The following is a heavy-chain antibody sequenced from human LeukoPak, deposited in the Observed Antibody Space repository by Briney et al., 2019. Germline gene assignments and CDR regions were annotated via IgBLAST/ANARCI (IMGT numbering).Heavy chain of an antibody. V-gene: IGHV3-21*05. CDR1: GFTFSSYE. D-gene: IGHD4-23*01. J-gene: IGHJ4*02. CDR2: ISGRSTYI. Sequence: PGGSLRLSCAASGFTFSSYEMNWVRQAPGKGLEWVSYISGRSTYIYYADSVKGRFTISRDNAKNSLYLQMNSLRAEDTAVYYCARDIYGGNWPNDYWGQGTLVTVSS. CDR3: ARDIYGGNWPNDY.